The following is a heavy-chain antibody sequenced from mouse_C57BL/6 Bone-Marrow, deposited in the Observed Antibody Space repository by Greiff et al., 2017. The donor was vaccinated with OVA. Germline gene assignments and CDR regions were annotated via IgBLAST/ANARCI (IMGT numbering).Heavy chain of an antibody. J-gene: IGHJ2*01. CDR2: IRNKANGYTT. CDR1: GFTFTDYY. D-gene: IGHD1-1*01. CDR3: ARYFLATVVAKEYYFDY. Sequence: EVQLVESGGGLVQPGGSLSLSCAASGFTFTDYYMSWVRQPPGKALEWLGFIRNKANGYTTEYSASVKGRFTISRDNSQIILYLQMNALRAEDSATYYFARYFLATVVAKEYYFDYWGQGTTLTVSS. V-gene: IGHV7-3*01.